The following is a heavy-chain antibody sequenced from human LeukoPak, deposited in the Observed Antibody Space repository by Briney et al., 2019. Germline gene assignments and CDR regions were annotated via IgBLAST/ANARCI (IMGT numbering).Heavy chain of an antibody. Sequence: GGSLRLSCAASGFTFSDFWMNWVRQAPGKGLEWVANINQDGREIFYVDSVKGRFAISRDNARNSVYPQMNSLRAEDTAVYYCARDHTVPGLIFDSWGQGALVTVSS. CDR3: ARDHTVPGLIFDS. J-gene: IGHJ4*02. CDR1: GFTFSDFW. V-gene: IGHV3-7*01. D-gene: IGHD6-19*01. CDR2: INQDGREI.